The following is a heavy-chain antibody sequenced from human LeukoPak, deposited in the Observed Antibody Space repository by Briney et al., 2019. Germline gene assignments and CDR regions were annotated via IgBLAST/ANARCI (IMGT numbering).Heavy chain of an antibody. Sequence: PSETLSLTCTVSGGSISSSSYYWGWIRQPPGKGLEWIGSIYYSGSTYYNPSLKSRVTISVDTSKNQFSLKLSSVTAADTAVYYCATLNRSGQGDYFDYWGQGTLVTVSS. CDR3: ATLNRSGQGDYFDY. J-gene: IGHJ4*02. CDR2: IYYSGST. D-gene: IGHD2-15*01. CDR1: GGSISSSSYY. V-gene: IGHV4-39*07.